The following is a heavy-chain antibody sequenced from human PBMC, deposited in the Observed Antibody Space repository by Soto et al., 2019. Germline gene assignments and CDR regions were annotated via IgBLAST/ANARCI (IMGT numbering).Heavy chain of an antibody. CDR1: GFSLSTSGVG. CDR2: IFWNDDK. J-gene: IGHJ3*02. Sequence: SGPTLVTPTHTLTPTCTFSGFSLSTSGVGVGWIRQPPGKALDWLALIFWNDDKRYSPSLKSRLTITKDTSKNQVFLTMTNMEPIDKATYSCTHRGLGTVSDAFDIFGQGTMVTVSS. CDR3: THRGLGTVSDAFDI. D-gene: IGHD2-21*02. V-gene: IGHV2-5*01.